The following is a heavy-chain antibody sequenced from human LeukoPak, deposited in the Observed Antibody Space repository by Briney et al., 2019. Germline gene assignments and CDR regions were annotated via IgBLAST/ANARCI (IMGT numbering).Heavy chain of an antibody. J-gene: IGHJ4*02. D-gene: IGHD1-26*01. CDR3: ARLSGSFLDY. CDR2: IRYDGSNK. V-gene: IGHV3-30*02. Sequence: GGSLRLSCAASGFTFSSYGMHWVGQAPGKGLEWVAFIRYDGSNKYYADSVKGRFTISRDNSKNTLYLQMNSLRAEDTAVYYCARLSGSFLDYWGQGTLVTVSS. CDR1: GFTFSSYG.